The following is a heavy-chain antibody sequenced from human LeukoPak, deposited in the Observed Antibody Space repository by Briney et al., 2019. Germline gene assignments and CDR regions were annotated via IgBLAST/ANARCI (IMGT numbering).Heavy chain of an antibody. J-gene: IGHJ5*02. CDR1: GYTFTGYY. CDR2: INPNSGGT. CDR3: ARVIAAAHSDVLDP. D-gene: IGHD6-13*01. V-gene: IGHV1-2*02. Sequence: GASVKVSCKAPGYTFTGYYMHWVRQAPGQGLEWMGWINPNSGGTNYAQKFQGRVTMTRDTSISTAYMELSRLRSDDTAVYYCARVIAAAHSDVLDPWGQGTLVTVSS.